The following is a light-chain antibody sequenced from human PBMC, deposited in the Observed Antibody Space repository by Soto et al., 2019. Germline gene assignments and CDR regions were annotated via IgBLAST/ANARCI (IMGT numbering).Light chain of an antibody. Sequence: QPVLTQPPSVSGAPGQRVTISCTGSSSNIGAGYDVHWYQQLPGTAPKLLIYGNSNRPSGVPDRFSGSKSGTSGSLAITGLQAEDEADYYCQSYDSSLSGSVVFGGGTKLTVL. CDR2: GNS. CDR1: SSNIGAGYD. CDR3: QSYDSSLSGSVV. J-gene: IGLJ2*01. V-gene: IGLV1-40*01.